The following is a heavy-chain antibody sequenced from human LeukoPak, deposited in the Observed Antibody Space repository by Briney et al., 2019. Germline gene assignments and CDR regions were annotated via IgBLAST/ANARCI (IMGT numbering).Heavy chain of an antibody. CDR2: INPNSGGT. J-gene: IGHJ6*03. CDR1: GYTFTGYY. D-gene: IGHD3-3*01. CDR3: ARDLESYDFWSGRYYYYYIVV. V-gene: IGHV1-2*02. Sequence: ASVKVSFKASGYTFTGYYMHWVRQAPGQGLEWMGWINPNSGGTNYAQKFQGRVTMTRDTSISTAYMELSRLRSDDTAVYYCARDLESYDFWSGRYYYYYIVVWGKGTTVTVSS.